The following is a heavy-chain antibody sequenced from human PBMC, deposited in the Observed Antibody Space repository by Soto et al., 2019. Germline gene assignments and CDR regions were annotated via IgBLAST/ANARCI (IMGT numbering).Heavy chain of an antibody. CDR2: IIPILGIA. CDR3: ARVRIAAAYTRFEP. J-gene: IGHJ5*02. D-gene: IGHD6-13*01. V-gene: IGHV1-69*02. Sequence: QVQLVQSGAEVKKPGSSVKVSCKASGGTFSSYTISWVRQAPGQGLEWMGRIIPILGIANYAQKFQGRVTITADKSTSTAYMELSSLRSEDTAVSYCARVRIAAAYTRFEPWGQGNLVTVSS. CDR1: GGTFSSYT.